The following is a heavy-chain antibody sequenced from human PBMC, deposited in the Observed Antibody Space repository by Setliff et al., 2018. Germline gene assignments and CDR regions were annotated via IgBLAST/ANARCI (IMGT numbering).Heavy chain of an antibody. CDR2: INHSGSA. J-gene: IGHJ5*02. D-gene: IGHD2-15*01. V-gene: IGHV4-34*01. CDR3: ARQSVRGLADNNWFDP. Sequence: SETLSLTCAVYGGPFSGYYWSWIRRPPGKGLEWIGEINHSGSANYNPSLKSRVTISVDMSKNQFSLKLSSVTAADTALYYCARQSVRGLADNNWFDPWGQGTLVTVSS. CDR1: GGPFSGYY.